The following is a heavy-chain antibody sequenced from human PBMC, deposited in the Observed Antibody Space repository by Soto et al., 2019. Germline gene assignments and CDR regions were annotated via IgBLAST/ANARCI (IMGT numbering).Heavy chain of an antibody. CDR1: GFTFSSYS. CDR2: ISSSSSTI. CDR3: ARDYSSSWFARDSTYYFDY. Sequence: GGSLRLSCAASGFTFSSYSMNWVRQAPGKGLEWVSYISSSSSTIYYADSVKGRFTISRDNAKNSLYLQMNSLRAEDTAGYYCARDYSSSWFARDSTYYFDYWGQGTLVTVSS. V-gene: IGHV3-48*01. J-gene: IGHJ4*02. D-gene: IGHD6-13*01.